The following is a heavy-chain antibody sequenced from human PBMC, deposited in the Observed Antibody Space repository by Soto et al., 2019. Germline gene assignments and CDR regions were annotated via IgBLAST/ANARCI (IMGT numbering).Heavy chain of an antibody. J-gene: IGHJ4*02. Sequence: EVQLVESGGGLIQPGGSLRLSCAASGFTVSSNYMSWVRQAPGKGLEWVSVVYSGGSAYYADSVKGRFTISRDNSKNTVYLQMNSLRAEDTAVYYCARPRYPTGFFDYWGLGTLVTVSS. CDR3: ARPRYPTGFFDY. D-gene: IGHD2-2*02. CDR2: VYSGGSA. CDR1: GFTVSSNY. V-gene: IGHV3-53*01.